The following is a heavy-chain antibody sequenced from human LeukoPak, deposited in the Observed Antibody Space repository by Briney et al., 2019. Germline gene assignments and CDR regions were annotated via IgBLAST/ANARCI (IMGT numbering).Heavy chain of an antibody. Sequence: GGSLRLSCAASGFTFSSYSMNWVRQAPGKGLEWVSYISSSSRTIYYPDSVKGRFTISRDNAKNSLYLQMNSLRDENTAVYYCAREVVVAATDWFDHWGQGTLVTVSS. D-gene: IGHD2-15*01. CDR3: AREVVVAATDWFDH. CDR2: ISSSSRTI. V-gene: IGHV3-48*02. J-gene: IGHJ5*02. CDR1: GFTFSSYS.